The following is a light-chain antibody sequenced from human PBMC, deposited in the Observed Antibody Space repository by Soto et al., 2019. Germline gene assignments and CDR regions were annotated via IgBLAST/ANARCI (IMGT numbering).Light chain of an antibody. V-gene: IGKV3-11*01. CDR2: DAS. CDR3: QQRSNLPPLT. CDR1: QSVSSY. J-gene: IGKJ1*01. Sequence: EIVLTQSPATLSLSPGERATLSCRASQSVSSYLAWYQQKPGQAPRLLIYDASNRATGIPARFSGSGSGTDFTLTISSLEPEDFAVYYCQQRSNLPPLTFGQGTKVEI.